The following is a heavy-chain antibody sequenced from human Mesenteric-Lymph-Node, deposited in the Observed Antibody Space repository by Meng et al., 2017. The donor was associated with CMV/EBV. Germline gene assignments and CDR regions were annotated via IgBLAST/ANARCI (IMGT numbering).Heavy chain of an antibody. Sequence: ASVKVSCKASGYNFIDSYIHWMRQAPGQGLEWMGWINPNSGVTNFAQKFRGRVTVTRDTSISTAYMGLSGLRSDDTAIYYCARDVGYCSGGDCYRRNWFDPWGQGTLVTVSS. V-gene: IGHV1-2*02. J-gene: IGHJ5*02. CDR2: INPNSGVT. CDR3: ARDVGYCSGGDCYRRNWFDP. D-gene: IGHD2-15*01. CDR1: GYNFIDSY.